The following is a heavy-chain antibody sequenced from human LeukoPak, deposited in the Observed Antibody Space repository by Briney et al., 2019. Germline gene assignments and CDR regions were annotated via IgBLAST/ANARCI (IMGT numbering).Heavy chain of an antibody. CDR2: IRYDGSNK. V-gene: IGHV3-30*02. D-gene: IGHD3-16*01. Sequence: GGSLRLSCAASGFTFSSYGMHWVRQAPGKGLEWVAFIRYDGSNKYYADSVKGRFTISRDNSKNTLYLQMNSLRAEDTAVYYCANIRRNWGSLDYWGQGTLVTVSS. J-gene: IGHJ4*02. CDR1: GFTFSSYG. CDR3: ANIRRNWGSLDY.